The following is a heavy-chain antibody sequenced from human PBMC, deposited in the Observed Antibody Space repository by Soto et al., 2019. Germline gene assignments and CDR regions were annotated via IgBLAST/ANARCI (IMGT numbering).Heavy chain of an antibody. CDR1: GGSISSSNW. J-gene: IGHJ5*02. CDR2: IYHSGST. CDR3: ASSLSWNWSDP. Sequence: SETLSLTCAVSGGSISSSNWWSWVRQPPGKGLEWIGEIYHSGSTNYNPSLKSRVTISVDKSKNQFSLKLSSVAAADTAVYYCASSLSWNWSDPWGQGTLVTVSS. D-gene: IGHD6-13*01. V-gene: IGHV4-4*02.